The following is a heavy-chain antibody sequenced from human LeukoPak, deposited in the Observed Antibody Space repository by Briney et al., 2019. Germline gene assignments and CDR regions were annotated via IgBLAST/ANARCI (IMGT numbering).Heavy chain of an antibody. V-gene: IGHV4-34*01. Sequence: SETLSLTCAVYGGSFSGYYWSWIRQPPGKGLEWIGEINHSRSTNYNPSLKSRITISVDTSKNQFSLKLSSVTAADTAVYYCAGNYYGSGSYYSEDRYWGQGTLVTVSS. D-gene: IGHD3-10*01. CDR3: AGNYYGSGSYYSEDRY. CDR2: INHSRST. CDR1: GGSFSGYY. J-gene: IGHJ4*02.